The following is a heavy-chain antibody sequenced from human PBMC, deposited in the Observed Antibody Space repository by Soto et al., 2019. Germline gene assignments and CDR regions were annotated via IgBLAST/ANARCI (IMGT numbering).Heavy chain of an antibody. J-gene: IGHJ4*02. CDR1: GFTFNKYW. CDR3: ARGALGSYDLDY. D-gene: IGHD3-16*01. Sequence: EVQLVESGGGLFQPGGSLRLSCAASGFTFNKYWIHWVRQAPGQGLLWLSRIKYDATTTNYADSVKGRFSISRDNAKNTVYLQMSSLRGDDTAVYYCARGALGSYDLDYWGQGTLVTVSS. CDR2: IKYDATTT. V-gene: IGHV3-74*01.